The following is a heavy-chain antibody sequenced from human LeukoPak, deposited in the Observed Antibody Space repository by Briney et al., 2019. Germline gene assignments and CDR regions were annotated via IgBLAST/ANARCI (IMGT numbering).Heavy chain of an antibody. J-gene: IGHJ4*02. Sequence: GGSLRLSCAASGFTFSSYAMHWVRQAPGKGLEWVAVISNDGSNKYYADSVKGRFTISRDNSKNTLYLQMNSLRAEDTAVYYCAREGPGGMAPFDYWGQGTLVTVSS. CDR3: AREGPGGMAPFDY. CDR2: ISNDGSNK. CDR1: GFTFSSYA. D-gene: IGHD1-14*01. V-gene: IGHV3-30-3*01.